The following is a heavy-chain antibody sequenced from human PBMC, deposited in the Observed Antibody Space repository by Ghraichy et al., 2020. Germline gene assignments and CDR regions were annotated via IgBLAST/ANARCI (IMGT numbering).Heavy chain of an antibody. V-gene: IGHV4-59*01. CDR1: GGSISSYY. J-gene: IGHJ4*02. D-gene: IGHD1-1*01. CDR3: ARGTTPRPDH. CDR2: IYYRGST. Sequence: SETLSLTCSVSGGSISSYYWSWIRQPPGKGLEWIGYIYYRGSTISKPSLKSRVTISVDTSMNQVSLKLTSVTAADTAVYYCARGTTPRPDHWGQGTLVTVSS.